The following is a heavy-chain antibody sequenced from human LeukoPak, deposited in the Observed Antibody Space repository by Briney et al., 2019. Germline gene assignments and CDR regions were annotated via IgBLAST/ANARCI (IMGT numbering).Heavy chain of an antibody. CDR2: VNPNPNSAGT. Sequence: ASVKVSCQASGYTFTAYYIHWVRQSPGQGLEWMGWVNPNPNSAGTNYAQRFQGRVTMTWDTSISTAYMELSSLGPRDTAVYYCARDDTNPAFDIWGQGTLVTVSS. CDR3: ARDDTNPAFDI. J-gene: IGHJ4*02. CDR1: GYTFTAYY. D-gene: IGHD2-8*01. V-gene: IGHV1-2*02.